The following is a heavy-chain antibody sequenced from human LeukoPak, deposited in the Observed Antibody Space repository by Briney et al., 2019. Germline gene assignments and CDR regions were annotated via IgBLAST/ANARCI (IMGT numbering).Heavy chain of an antibody. V-gene: IGHV4-59*08. CDR1: GGSISSYY. D-gene: IGHD2-2*01. J-gene: IGHJ4*02. CDR2: IYYSGST. CDR3: ARRCSSTSCSPIDY. Sequence: PSETLSLTCTVSGGSISSYYWSWIRQPPGKGLEWIGYIYYSGSTNYNPSLKSRVTISVDTSKNQFSLKLSSVTAADTAVYHCARRCSSTSCSPIDYWGQGTLVTVSS.